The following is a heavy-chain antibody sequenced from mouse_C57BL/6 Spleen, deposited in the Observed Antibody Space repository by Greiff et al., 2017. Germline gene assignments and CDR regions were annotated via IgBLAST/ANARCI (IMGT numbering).Heavy chain of an antibody. D-gene: IGHD1-1*01. V-gene: IGHV1-81*01. Sequence: QVQLQQSGAELARPGASVKLSCKASGYTFTSYGISWVKQRTGQGLEWIGEIYPRSGNTYYNEKFKGKATLTADKSSSTAYMELRSLTSEDSAVYFCARCGTTVVASEAWFAYWGQGTLVTVSA. CDR2: IYPRSGNT. CDR1: GYTFTSYG. J-gene: IGHJ3*01. CDR3: ARCGTTVVASEAWFAY.